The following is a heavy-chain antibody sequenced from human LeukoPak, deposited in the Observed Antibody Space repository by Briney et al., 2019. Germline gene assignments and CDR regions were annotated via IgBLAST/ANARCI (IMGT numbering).Heavy chain of an antibody. D-gene: IGHD7-27*01. CDR2: TYYRSNWYN. V-gene: IGHV6-1*01. Sequence: SQTLSLTCAISGDSVCSNSVARHWIRQSPSRGLEWLGRTYYRSNWYNDYAVSVKSRITINPDTSKNQFSLQLNSVTPEDTAVYYCGRGKTGIFDYWGQGTLVTVSS. CDR1: GDSVCSNSVA. J-gene: IGHJ4*02. CDR3: GRGKTGIFDY.